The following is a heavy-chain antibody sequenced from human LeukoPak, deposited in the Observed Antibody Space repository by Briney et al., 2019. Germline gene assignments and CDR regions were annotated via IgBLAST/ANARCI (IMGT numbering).Heavy chain of an antibody. V-gene: IGHV3-30*18. CDR2: ISYDGSNK. CDR3: AKDLRYCSGARCYWPDGVFDY. D-gene: IGHD2-15*01. J-gene: IGHJ4*02. CDR1: GFTLTSYS. Sequence: GGSLRLSCEASGFTLTSYSMNWVRQAPGKGLEWVAVISYDGSNKYYADSVKGRFTISRDNSKNTLYLQMNSLRAEDTAIYYCAKDLRYCSGARCYWPDGVFDYWGQGTLVTVSS.